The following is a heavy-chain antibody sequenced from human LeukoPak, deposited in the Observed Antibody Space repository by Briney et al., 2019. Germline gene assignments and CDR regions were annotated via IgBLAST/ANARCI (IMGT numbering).Heavy chain of an antibody. J-gene: IGHJ3*02. CDR2: IYYSGST. D-gene: IGHD5-12*01. CDR1: GGSISSGGYY. V-gene: IGHV4-31*03. Sequence: SETLSLTCTVSGGSISSGGYYWSWIRQHPGKGLEWIGCIYYSGSTYYNPSLKSRVTISVDTSKNQFSLKLSSVTAADTAVYYCARTLYSGYEPHAFDIWGQGTMVTVSS. CDR3: ARTLYSGYEPHAFDI.